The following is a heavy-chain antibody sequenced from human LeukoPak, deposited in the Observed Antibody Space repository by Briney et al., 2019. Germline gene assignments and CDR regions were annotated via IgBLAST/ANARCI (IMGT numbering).Heavy chain of an antibody. CDR3: AKNYDSGRGVPSALDV. CDR2: IGAGTGAVT. CDR1: GFTFSNYA. J-gene: IGHJ6*02. V-gene: IGHV3-23*01. D-gene: IGHD3-10*01. Sequence: GGSLRLSCAASGFTFSNYAMRWVRQAPGKGLEWVSAIGAGTGAVTIYADAVKGRFTISRDNSKNTLYLQMNSLRGEDTAVYYCAKNYDSGRGVPSALDVWGQGTTVTVSS.